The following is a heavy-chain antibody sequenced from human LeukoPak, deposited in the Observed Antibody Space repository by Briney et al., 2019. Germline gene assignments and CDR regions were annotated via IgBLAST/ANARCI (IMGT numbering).Heavy chain of an antibody. CDR2: IYPGDSTT. Sequence: GESLKISCQGFRYNFALYWIAWARQMPGKGLEWMGIIYPGDSTTRYSPSFEGQVTISADKSISTAYIQWTSLKASETAIYYCARQATVAAAGDYWGQGTLVTVSS. D-gene: IGHD6-13*01. V-gene: IGHV5-51*01. CDR3: ARQATVAAAGDY. J-gene: IGHJ4*02. CDR1: RYNFALYW.